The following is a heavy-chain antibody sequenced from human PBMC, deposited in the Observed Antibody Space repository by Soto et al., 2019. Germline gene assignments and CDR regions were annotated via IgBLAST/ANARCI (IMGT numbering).Heavy chain of an antibody. CDR3: ARDTTYGGNSDWFDP. CDR2: IIPIFGTG. Sequence: QVQLVQSGAEVKKPGSSVKVSCKASGGTFSSYAISWVRHAPGQGLEWMGGIIPIFGTGNYAQKFQGRVTITGDKPTSTAYMELCSLRSEDTAVYYCARDTTYGGNSDWFDPWGQGTLVTVSS. J-gene: IGHJ5*02. CDR1: GGTFSSYA. D-gene: IGHD2-21*02. V-gene: IGHV1-69*06.